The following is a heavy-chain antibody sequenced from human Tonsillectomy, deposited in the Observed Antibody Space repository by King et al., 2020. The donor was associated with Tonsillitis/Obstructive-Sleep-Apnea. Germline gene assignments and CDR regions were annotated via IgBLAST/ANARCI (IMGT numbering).Heavy chain of an antibody. CDR1: GGSFSGYY. Sequence: VQLPQWGAVLLKPSETLSLSCAVYGGSFSGYYWSWIRQPPGKGLEWIGEINHSGRTNYNPSLKSRVSISEDSSKNQFSLKLSSVTAADTAVYYCARVLGYCSGTSCPSLHYNYMDVWGKGTTVTVSS. V-gene: IGHV4-34*01. CDR3: ARVLGYCSGTSCPSLHYNYMDV. D-gene: IGHD2-2*01. CDR2: INHSGRT. J-gene: IGHJ6*03.